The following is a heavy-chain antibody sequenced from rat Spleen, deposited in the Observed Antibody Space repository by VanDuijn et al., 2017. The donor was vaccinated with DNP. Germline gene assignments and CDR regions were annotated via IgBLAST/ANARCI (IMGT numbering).Heavy chain of an antibody. CDR3: ARVQLGYYALDA. J-gene: IGHJ4*01. CDR1: GFTFSDYN. V-gene: IGHV5S10*01. CDR2: IIYDGTRT. D-gene: IGHD5-1*01. Sequence: EVQLVESGGGLVQPGRSLKLSCAASGFTFSDYNMAWVRQAPKKGLEWVATIIYDGTRTFYRDSVKGRFPISRDNAKSTLYLQMDSLRSEETATYYCARVQLGYYALDAWGQGTSVTVSS.